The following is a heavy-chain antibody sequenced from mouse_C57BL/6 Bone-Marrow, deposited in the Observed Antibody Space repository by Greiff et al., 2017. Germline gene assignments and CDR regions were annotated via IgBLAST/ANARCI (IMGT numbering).Heavy chain of an antibody. CDR2: IYPGGGYT. J-gene: IGHJ4*01. Sequence: QVQLQQSGAELVRPGTSVKMSCKASGYTFTNYWIGWAKQRPGHGLEWIGDIYPGGGYTNYNEKFKGKATLTADKSSSTAYMQFSSLTSEDSASYYCARHSNYGYAMDYWGQGTSVTVSS. CDR1: GYTFTNYW. V-gene: IGHV1-63*01. CDR3: ARHSNYGYAMDY. D-gene: IGHD2-5*01.